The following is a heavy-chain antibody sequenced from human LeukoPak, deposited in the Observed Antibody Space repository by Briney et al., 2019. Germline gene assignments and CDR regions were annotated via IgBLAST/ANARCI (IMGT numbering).Heavy chain of an antibody. J-gene: IGHJ6*03. V-gene: IGHV3-21*01. CDR2: STTSSTYT. D-gene: IGHD1-26*01. CDR3: ARDPYSGTYGNTYYYYMDV. Sequence: SGGPLRLSCAASGFTFSSYAMHWVRQAPGKGLEWISSSTTSSTYTFYADSVKGRFTISRDNARNSLYLQMNSLRVEDTAVYYCARDPYSGTYGNTYYYYMDVWGKGTTVTISS. CDR1: GFTFSSYA.